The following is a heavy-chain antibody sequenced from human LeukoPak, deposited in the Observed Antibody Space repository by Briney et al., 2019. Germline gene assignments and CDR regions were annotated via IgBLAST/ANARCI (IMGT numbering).Heavy chain of an antibody. CDR2: ISGSGGST. D-gene: IGHD4-17*01. CDR3: AKYGDYDYYYYGMDV. CDR1: GFTFSSYA. Sequence: GGSLRLSCVASGFTFSSYAMSWVRQAPGKGLEWVSAISGSGGSTYYADSVKGRFTISRDNSKNTLYLQMNSLRAEDTAVYYCAKYGDYDYYYYGMDVWGQGTTVTVSS. V-gene: IGHV3-23*01. J-gene: IGHJ6*02.